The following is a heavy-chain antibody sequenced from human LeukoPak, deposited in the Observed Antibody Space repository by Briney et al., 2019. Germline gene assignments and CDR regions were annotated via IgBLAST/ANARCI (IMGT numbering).Heavy chain of an antibody. J-gene: IGHJ3*02. Sequence: PGGSLGLSCAASGFTFSSYAMHWVRQAPGKGLEWVAVISYDGSNKYYADSVKGRFTISRDNSKNTLYLQMNSLRAEDTAVYYCAKDTSGWYDLGSFDIWGQGTMVTVSS. CDR2: ISYDGSNK. CDR1: GFTFSSYA. D-gene: IGHD6-19*01. V-gene: IGHV3-30-3*01. CDR3: AKDTSGWYDLGSFDI.